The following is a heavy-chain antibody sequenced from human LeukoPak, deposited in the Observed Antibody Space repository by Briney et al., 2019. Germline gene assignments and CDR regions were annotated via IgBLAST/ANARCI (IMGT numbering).Heavy chain of an antibody. CDR3: ANYCSSSSCHIRRAFDI. V-gene: IGHV4-59*08. CDR1: GGSISSYY. CDR2: IYYSGST. D-gene: IGHD2-2*02. J-gene: IGHJ3*02. Sequence: SETLSLTCTVSGGSISSYYWSWIRQPPGKGLEWIGYIYYSGSTNYNPSLKSRVTISVDTSKNQFSLKLSSVTAADTAVYYCANYCSSSSCHIRRAFDIWGQGTMVTASS.